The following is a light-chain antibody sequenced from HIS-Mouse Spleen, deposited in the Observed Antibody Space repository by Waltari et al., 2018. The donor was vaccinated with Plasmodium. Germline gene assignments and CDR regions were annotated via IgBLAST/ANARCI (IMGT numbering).Light chain of an antibody. CDR1: SSNIGSNT. CDR2: RNN. Sequence: QSVLTQPPSASGTPGQRVTISCSGSSSNIGSNTVNWYQQLPGTAPKLPIYRNNQRPSWAPDRCAGSNAGTSASLAISGLQSEDEADYYWAAWDDSLNGVVGGGTKLTVL. V-gene: IGLV1-44*01. CDR3: AAWDDSLNGV. J-gene: IGLJ3*02.